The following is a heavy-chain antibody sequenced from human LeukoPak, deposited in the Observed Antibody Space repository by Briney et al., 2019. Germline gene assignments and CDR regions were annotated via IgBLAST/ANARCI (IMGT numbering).Heavy chain of an antibody. V-gene: IGHV4-38-2*01. D-gene: IGHD4/OR15-4a*01. CDR2: IYHSGST. CDR1: GYSISSGYY. CDR3: ARRVGTIGDDAFDI. J-gene: IGHJ3*02. Sequence: PSETLSLSCAVSGYSISSGYYWGWIRQPPGKGLEWIGSIYHSGSTCYNPSLKSRVTISVHTSKNQFSLKLTSVAAADTTVYFCARRVGTIGDDAFDIWGQGTMVTVSS.